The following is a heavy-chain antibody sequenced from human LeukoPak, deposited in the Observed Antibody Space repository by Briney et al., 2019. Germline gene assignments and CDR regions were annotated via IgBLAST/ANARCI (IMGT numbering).Heavy chain of an antibody. J-gene: IGHJ4*02. Sequence: SETLSLTCTVSGGSISSSSYYWGWIRQPPGKGLEWIGSIYYSGSTYYNPSLKSRVTISVDTSKNQFSLKLSSVTAADTAVYYCARGSPKVVYYDSGGFDYWGQGTLVTVSS. CDR1: GGSISSSSYY. CDR3: ARGSPKVVYYDSGGFDY. CDR2: IYYSGST. D-gene: IGHD3-22*01. V-gene: IGHV4-39*07.